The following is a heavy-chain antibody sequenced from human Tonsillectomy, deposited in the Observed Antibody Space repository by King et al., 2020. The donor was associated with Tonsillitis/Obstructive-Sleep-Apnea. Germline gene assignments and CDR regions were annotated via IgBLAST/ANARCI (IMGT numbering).Heavy chain of an antibody. J-gene: IGHJ4*02. V-gene: IGHV3-11*01. CDR1: GFIFSDDY. CDR3: ARFPFDAAYPPNDY. CDR2: ISSSGRTI. D-gene: IGHD2-15*01. Sequence: HGQLVQSGGGLVKPGGSPRLSCGVSGFIFSDDYMSWIRQAPGKGLEWISYISSSGRTIYYADSVKGRFTISRDNAKNSLYLQMNSLRAEDTAVYYCARFPFDAAYPPNDYWGQGTLVTVSS.